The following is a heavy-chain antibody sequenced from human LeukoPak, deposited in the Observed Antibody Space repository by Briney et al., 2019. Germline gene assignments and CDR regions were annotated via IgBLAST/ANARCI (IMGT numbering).Heavy chain of an antibody. V-gene: IGHV3-53*01. D-gene: IGHD2-15*01. J-gene: IGHJ4*02. Sequence: GGSLRLSCAASGFTVSSNYMSWVRQAPGKGLEWVSVIYSGGSTYYADSVKGRFTISRDNSKNTLYLQMNSLRAEDTAVYYCASGYCSGGSRFYTPYYFDYWGQGTLVTVSS. CDR1: GFTVSSNY. CDR2: IYSGGST. CDR3: ASGYCSGGSRFYTPYYFDY.